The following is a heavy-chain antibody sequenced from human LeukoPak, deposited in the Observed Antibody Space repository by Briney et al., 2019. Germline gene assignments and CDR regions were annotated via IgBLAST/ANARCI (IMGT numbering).Heavy chain of an antibody. CDR2: MNPNSGNT. J-gene: IGHJ6*02. V-gene: IGHV1-8*01. CDR1: GYTFTSYD. CDR3: ARGSRSDYGDLSYYYYGMDV. D-gene: IGHD4-17*01. Sequence: ASVKVSCKASGYTFTSYDINWVRQATGQGLEWMGWMNPNSGNTGYAQKFQGRVTMTRNTSISTAYMELSSLRSEDTAVYYCARGSRSDYGDLSYYYYGMDVWGQGTTVTVSS.